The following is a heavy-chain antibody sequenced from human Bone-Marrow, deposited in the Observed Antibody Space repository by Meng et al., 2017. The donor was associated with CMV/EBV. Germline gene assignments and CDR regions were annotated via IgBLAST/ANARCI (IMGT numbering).Heavy chain of an antibody. CDR3: ARGAIFGGKWFDP. Sequence: SVKVSCKASGGTFSSYAISWVRQAPGQGLEWMGGIIPIFGTANYAQKFQGRVTITTDESTSTAYMELSSLRSEDTAVYYCARGAIFGGKWFDPWGQGTLVTVSS. D-gene: IGHD3-3*01. J-gene: IGHJ5*02. CDR2: IIPIFGTA. CDR1: GGTFSSYA. V-gene: IGHV1-69*05.